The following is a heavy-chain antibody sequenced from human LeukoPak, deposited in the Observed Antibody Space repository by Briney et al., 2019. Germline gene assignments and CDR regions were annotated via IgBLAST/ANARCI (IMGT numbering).Heavy chain of an antibody. CDR3: ARPLYGSSSNWFDS. Sequence: ASVKVSCKVSGYTLTELSMHWVRQAPGQGLEWMGIINPSGGSTSYAQKFQGRVTMTTDTSTSTAYKELRSLRSDDTAVYYCARPLYGSSSNWFDSWGQGTLVTVSS. V-gene: IGHV1-46*01. CDR1: GYTLTELS. J-gene: IGHJ5*01. CDR2: INPSGGST. D-gene: IGHD3-10*01.